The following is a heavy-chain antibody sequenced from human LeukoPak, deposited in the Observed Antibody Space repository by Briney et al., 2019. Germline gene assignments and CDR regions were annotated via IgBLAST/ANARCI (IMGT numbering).Heavy chain of an antibody. CDR2: IYPGDSDT. J-gene: IGHJ4*02. CDR1: GYSFTDYW. V-gene: IGHV5-51*01. CDR3: ARHSGSSSSGAVY. D-gene: IGHD6-6*01. Sequence: GESLKISCKGFGYSFTDYWIDWVRQMPGKGLEWMGIIYPGDSDTRYSPSFQGQVTISADKSISTAYLQWSSLKASDTAMYYCARHSGSSSSGAVYWGQGTLVTVSS.